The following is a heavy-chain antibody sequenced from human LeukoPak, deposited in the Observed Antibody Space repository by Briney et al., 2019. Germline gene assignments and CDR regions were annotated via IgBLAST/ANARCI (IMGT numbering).Heavy chain of an antibody. J-gene: IGHJ6*03. CDR1: GFTFSSYS. CDR2: ISSSSSTI. Sequence: PGGSLRLSCAASGFTFSSYSMNWVRQAPGKGLEWVSYISSSSSTICYADSVKGRFTISRDNAKNSLYLQMNSLRAEDTAVYYCARDSSSTVTTFLYYYYMDVWGKGTTVTVSS. D-gene: IGHD4-17*01. V-gene: IGHV3-48*01. CDR3: ARDSSSTVTTFLYYYYMDV.